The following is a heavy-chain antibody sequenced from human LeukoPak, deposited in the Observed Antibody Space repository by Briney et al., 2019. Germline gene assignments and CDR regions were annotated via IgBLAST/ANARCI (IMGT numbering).Heavy chain of an antibody. CDR2: IYYSGST. J-gene: IGHJ5*02. D-gene: IGHD3-22*01. CDR1: GGSISSYY. Sequence: PSETLSLTCTVSGGSISSYYWRWVRQPPGKGLEWVGYIYYSGSTNYNPPLKSRVTISVDTSKNQFSLKLSSVTAADTAVYYCARHSEAGVITNWFDPWGQGTLVTVSS. V-gene: IGHV4-59*08. CDR3: ARHSEAGVITNWFDP.